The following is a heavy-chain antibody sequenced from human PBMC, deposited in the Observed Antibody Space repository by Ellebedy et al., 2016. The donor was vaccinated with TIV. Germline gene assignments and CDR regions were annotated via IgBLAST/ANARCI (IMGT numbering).Heavy chain of an antibody. CDR2: IYYSGST. Sequence: SETLSLXCTVSGGSISSYYWSWIRQPPGKRLEWIGYIYYSGSTNYNPSLKSRVTISVDTSKNQFSLKLSSVTAADTAVYYCARGPGGYVDYWGQGTLVTVSS. V-gene: IGHV4-59*01. D-gene: IGHD3-10*01. CDR3: ARGPGGYVDY. J-gene: IGHJ4*02. CDR1: GGSISSYY.